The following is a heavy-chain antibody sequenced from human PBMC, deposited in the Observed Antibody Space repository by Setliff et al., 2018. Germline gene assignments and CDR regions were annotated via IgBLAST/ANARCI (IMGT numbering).Heavy chain of an antibody. V-gene: IGHV1-69*05. J-gene: IGHJ4*02. Sequence: SVKVSCKASGGTFSSYGISWVRQAPGQGLEWLGGTIPNFGTTNYAQEFQGRVTIITDESTSTAYMELSSLRSEDTAVYFCARGQGHYYDSSGCLDYWGQGTLVTVSS. CDR1: GGTFSSYG. CDR2: TIPNFGTT. D-gene: IGHD3-22*01. CDR3: ARGQGHYYDSSGCLDY.